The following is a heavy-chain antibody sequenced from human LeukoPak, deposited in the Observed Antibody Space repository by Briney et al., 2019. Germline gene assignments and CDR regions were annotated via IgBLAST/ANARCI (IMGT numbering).Heavy chain of an antibody. J-gene: IGHJ4*02. D-gene: IGHD6-13*01. Sequence: KPSETLPLTCTVSGGSISSYYWSWIRQPPGKGLEWIGYIYYSGSTNYNPSLKSRVTISVDTSKNQFSLKLSSVTAADTAVYYCAGTRYSSSWYYFDYWGQGTLVTVSS. CDR1: GGSISSYY. CDR3: AGTRYSSSWYYFDY. V-gene: IGHV4-59*01. CDR2: IYYSGST.